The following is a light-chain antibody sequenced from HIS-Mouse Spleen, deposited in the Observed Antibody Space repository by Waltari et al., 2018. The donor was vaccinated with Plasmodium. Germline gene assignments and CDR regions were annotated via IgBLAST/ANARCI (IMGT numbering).Light chain of an antibody. Sequence: SYELTQPPSVSVSPGQTARITCSGDALPKQSAYCYQQKSGQAPVLVIYEDSKRPSGLPERFSGSSSGTMATLTISGAQVEDEADYYCYSTDSSGNHRVFGGGTKLTVL. CDR3: YSTDSSGNHRV. V-gene: IGLV3-10*01. CDR2: EDS. CDR1: ALPKQS. J-gene: IGLJ3*02.